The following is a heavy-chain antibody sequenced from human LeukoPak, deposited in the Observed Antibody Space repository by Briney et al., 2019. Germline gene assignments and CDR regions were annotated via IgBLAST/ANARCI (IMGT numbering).Heavy chain of an antibody. CDR1: GGSVSSYY. CDR2: ISYTGGT. Sequence: SETLSLTCTVSGGSVSSYYWSWIRQPPGKGLEWIGCISYTGGTNYTPSLKSRVTISLDTFKNQFSLKLNSVTAADTALYYCAGSGGFTSPQNYWGQGTLVTV. J-gene: IGHJ4*02. V-gene: IGHV4-59*02. D-gene: IGHD3-16*01. CDR3: AGSGGFTSPQNY.